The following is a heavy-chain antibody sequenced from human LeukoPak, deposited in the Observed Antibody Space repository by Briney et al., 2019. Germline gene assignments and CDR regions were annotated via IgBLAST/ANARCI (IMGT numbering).Heavy chain of an antibody. V-gene: IGHV3-30*04. CDR1: GFTFSSYA. Sequence: GGSLRLSCAASGFTFSSYAMNWVRQAPGKGLEWVAVISYNGSNKYYADSVKGRFTISRDNSKNTLYLQINSLRAEDTAVYYCARGGGAYYDILTGSLFRWGQGTLVTVSS. CDR3: ARGGGAYYDILTGSLFR. J-gene: IGHJ4*02. CDR2: ISYNGSNK. D-gene: IGHD3-9*01.